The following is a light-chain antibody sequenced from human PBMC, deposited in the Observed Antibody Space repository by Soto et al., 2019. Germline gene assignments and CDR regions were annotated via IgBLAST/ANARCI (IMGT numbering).Light chain of an antibody. V-gene: IGKV1-39*01. J-gene: IGKJ1*01. Sequence: MHITASPSSLYLSLGRRVNITCRASQSISSYLNWYQKKPGKAPKLLIYAASSLQSGVPSRFSGSGSGTDFTLTISSLQPEDFATYYCKHSYITPWRFGQVTMVDIK. CDR1: QSISSY. CDR3: KHSYITPWR. CDR2: AAS.